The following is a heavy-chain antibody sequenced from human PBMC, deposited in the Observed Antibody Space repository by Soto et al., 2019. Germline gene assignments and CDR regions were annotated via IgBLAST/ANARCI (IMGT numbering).Heavy chain of an antibody. D-gene: IGHD5-12*01. Sequence: GGSLRLSCAASGFTFNSYGMHWVRQAPGKGLEWVAVIWYDGSNKYYGDSVKGRFTISRDNAKNSLYLQMNSLRAEDTAVYYCASQSSEWLLFASWGQGTLVTVSS. CDR2: IWYDGSNK. J-gene: IGHJ4*02. CDR1: GFTFNSYG. CDR3: ASQSSEWLLFAS. V-gene: IGHV3-33*08.